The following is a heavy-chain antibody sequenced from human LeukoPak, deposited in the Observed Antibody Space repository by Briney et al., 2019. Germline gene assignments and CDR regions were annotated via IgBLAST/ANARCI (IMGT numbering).Heavy chain of an antibody. J-gene: IGHJ4*02. D-gene: IGHD2-15*01. Sequence: GGSLRLSCAASGFTFSNYGMHWVRQAPGKGLEWVAVIWYDSSNRYYADSVKGRFTISRDNSKNTLYLQMNSLRAEDTAVYYCARDRYCSGGSCYSPLFDYWGQGTLVTVSS. CDR3: ARDRYCSGGSCYSPLFDY. CDR1: GFTFSNYG. CDR2: IWYDSSNR. V-gene: IGHV3-33*01.